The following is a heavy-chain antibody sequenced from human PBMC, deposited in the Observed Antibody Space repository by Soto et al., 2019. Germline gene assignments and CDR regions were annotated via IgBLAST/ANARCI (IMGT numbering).Heavy chain of an antibody. CDR2: ISGGGGST. J-gene: IGHJ4*02. CDR1: GFPFSSYA. Sequence: EVQLLESGGGLVQPGGSLRLSCAASGFPFSSYAMSWVRQPPGKGLEWVSAISGGGGSTYYADSVKGRFTISRDNSKNTVYLQMNSLRAEDTAVYYCAKDAQAVARSEIDHWGQGSLVTVSS. D-gene: IGHD6-19*01. CDR3: AKDAQAVARSEIDH. V-gene: IGHV3-23*01.